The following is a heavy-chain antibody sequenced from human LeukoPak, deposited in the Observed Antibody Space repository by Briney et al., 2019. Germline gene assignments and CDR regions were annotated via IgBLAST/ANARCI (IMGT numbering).Heavy chain of an antibody. D-gene: IGHD6-19*01. V-gene: IGHV3-23*01. CDR2: IIGSGGTT. CDR1: GFTFNNYA. CDR3: AKRGIEVAAFDY. J-gene: IGHJ4*02. Sequence: PGGSPRLSCAASGFTFNNYAMSWVRQTPEKGLEWVSGIIGSGGTTYYADSVKGRFTISRDNSKNTLHLQMNSLRVEDTAVYYCAKRGIEVAAFDYWGQGTLVTVSS.